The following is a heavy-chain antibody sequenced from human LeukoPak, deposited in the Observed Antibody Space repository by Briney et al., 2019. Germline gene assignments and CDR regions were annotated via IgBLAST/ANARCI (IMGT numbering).Heavy chain of an antibody. V-gene: IGHV1-2*02. J-gene: IGHJ3*02. CDR2: INPNSGGT. D-gene: IGHD6-13*01. CDR3: ARVRSGRIAATREDAFDI. Sequence: ASVKVSCKASGYTFTGYYMHWVRQAPGQGLEWMGWINPNSGGTDYAQKFQDRVTMTRDTSISTVYMELSSLRSEDTAVYYCARVRSGRIAATREDAFDIWGQGTMVTVSS. CDR1: GYTFTGYY.